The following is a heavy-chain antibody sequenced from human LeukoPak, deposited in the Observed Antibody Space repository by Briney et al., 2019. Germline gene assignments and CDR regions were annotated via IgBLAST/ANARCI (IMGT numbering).Heavy chain of an antibody. CDR2: IIPILGIA. V-gene: IGHV1-69*04. CDR3: ARERASDYGDYS. J-gene: IGHJ4*02. CDR1: GGTFSSYA. Sequence: SVKVSCKASGGTFSSYAISWVRQAPGQGLEWMGRIIPILGIANYAQKFQGRVTITADKSTSTAYMELSSLRSEDTAVYYCARERASDYGDYSWGQGTLVTVSS. D-gene: IGHD4-17*01.